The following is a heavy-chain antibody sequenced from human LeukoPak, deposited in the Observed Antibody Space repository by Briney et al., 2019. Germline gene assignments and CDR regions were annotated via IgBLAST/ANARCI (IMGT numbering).Heavy chain of an antibody. V-gene: IGHV3-21*01. CDR2: ISSSSSYI. CDR3: AREYSGSYYVAAFDV. Sequence: GGSLRLSCAASGFTFSSYSMNWVRQAPGKGLEWVSSISSSSSYIYYADSVKGRFTISRDNAKNSLYLQMNSLRAEDTAVYYCAREYSGSYYVAAFDVWGQGTLVTVSS. J-gene: IGHJ3*01. CDR1: GFTFSSYS. D-gene: IGHD1-26*01.